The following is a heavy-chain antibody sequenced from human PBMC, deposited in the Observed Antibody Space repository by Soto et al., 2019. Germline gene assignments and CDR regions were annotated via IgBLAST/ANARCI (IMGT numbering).Heavy chain of an antibody. V-gene: IGHV1-69*08. CDR2: IIPALGTA. D-gene: IGHD4-17*01. CDR1: GGTFSSHT. J-gene: IGHJ2*01. Sequence: QDQLVQSGAEVKKPGSSVKVSCKASGGTFSSHTFSWVRQAPGQGLEWMGRIIPALGTATYAQKFQGRVTITADESATTVYMELNSLISEDTAVYYCERPDFVDYWYFDLWGRGTLVAVSS. CDR3: ERPDFVDYWYFDL.